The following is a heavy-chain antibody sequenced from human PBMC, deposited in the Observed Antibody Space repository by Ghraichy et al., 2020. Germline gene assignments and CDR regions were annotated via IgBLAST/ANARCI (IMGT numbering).Heavy chain of an antibody. V-gene: IGHV3-73*01. Sequence: GGSLRLSCAASGFTFSGSAMHWVRQASGKGLEWVGRIRSKANSYATAYAASVKGRFTISRDDSKNTAYLQMNSLKTEDTAVYYCTRTTVTTPRRFDLWGRGTLVTVSS. CDR2: IRSKANSYAT. CDR3: TRTTVTTPRRFDL. J-gene: IGHJ2*01. CDR1: GFTFSGSA. D-gene: IGHD4-17*01.